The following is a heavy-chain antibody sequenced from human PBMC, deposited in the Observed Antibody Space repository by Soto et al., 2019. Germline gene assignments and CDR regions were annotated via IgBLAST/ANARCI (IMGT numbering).Heavy chain of an antibody. CDR2: IYHSGST. V-gene: IGHV4-30-2*01. J-gene: IGHJ5*02. CDR1: GGSISSGGYS. Sequence: SETLSLTCAVSGGSISSGGYSWSWIRQPPGKGLEWIGYIYHSGSTYYNPSLKSRVTISVDRSKNQFSLKLSSVTAADTAVYYCARDARSYDFWSGYSSGFDPWGQGTLVTVSS. D-gene: IGHD3-3*01. CDR3: ARDARSYDFWSGYSSGFDP.